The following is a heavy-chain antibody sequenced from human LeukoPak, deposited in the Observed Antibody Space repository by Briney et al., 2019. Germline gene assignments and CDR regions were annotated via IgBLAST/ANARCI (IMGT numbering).Heavy chain of an antibody. D-gene: IGHD3-3*01. V-gene: IGHV4-34*01. CDR1: GGSFSGYY. Sequence: PSETLSLTCAVYGGSFSGYYWSWIRQPPGNGLEWIGSIYYSGSTYYNPSLKSRVTISVDTSKNQFSLKLSSVTAADTAVYYCARQEGNYDFWSGYSVSYNWLDPWGQGTLVTVSS. CDR2: IYYSGST. CDR3: ARQEGNYDFWSGYSVSYNWLDP. J-gene: IGHJ5*02.